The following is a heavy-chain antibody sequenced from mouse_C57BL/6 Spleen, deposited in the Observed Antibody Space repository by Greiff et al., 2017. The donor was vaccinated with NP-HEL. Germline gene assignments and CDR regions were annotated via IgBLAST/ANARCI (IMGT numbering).Heavy chain of an antibody. D-gene: IGHD1-1*01. V-gene: IGHV1-82*01. J-gene: IGHJ3*01. CDR3: AREDYYGSSYPAWFAY. Sequence: QVQLQQSGPELVKPGASVKISCKASGYAFRSSWMNWVKQRPGKGLEWIGRIYPGDGATNYNGKFKGKATLTADKSSSTAYMQLSSLTSEDSAVYFCAREDYYGSSYPAWFAYWGQGTLVTVSA. CDR2: IYPGDGAT. CDR1: GYAFRSSW.